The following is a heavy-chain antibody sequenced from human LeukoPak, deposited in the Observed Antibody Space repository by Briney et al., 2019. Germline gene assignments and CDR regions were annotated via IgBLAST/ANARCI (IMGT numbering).Heavy chain of an antibody. J-gene: IGHJ5*02. Sequence: ASVKVSCKVSGYTLTELSMHWVRQAPGKGLEWMGWISAYNGNTNYAQKLQGRVTMTTDTSTSTAYMELRSLRSDDTAVYYCARPYYGENWFDPWGQGTLVTVSS. CDR2: ISAYNGNT. D-gene: IGHD4-17*01. V-gene: IGHV1-18*01. CDR1: GYTLTELS. CDR3: ARPYYGENWFDP.